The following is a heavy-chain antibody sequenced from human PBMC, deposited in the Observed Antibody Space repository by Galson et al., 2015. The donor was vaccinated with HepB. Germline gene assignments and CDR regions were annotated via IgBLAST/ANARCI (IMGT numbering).Heavy chain of an antibody. Sequence: SVKVSCKASGGTFSSYAISWVRQAPGQGLEWMGGIIPIFGTANYAQKFQGRVTITADESTSTAYMELSSLRSEDTAVYYCARDGGYYYYYMDVWGRGTTVNVSS. CDR1: GGTFSSYA. CDR3: ARDGGYYYYYMDV. CDR2: IIPIFGTA. D-gene: IGHD3-16*01. V-gene: IGHV1-69*13. J-gene: IGHJ6*03.